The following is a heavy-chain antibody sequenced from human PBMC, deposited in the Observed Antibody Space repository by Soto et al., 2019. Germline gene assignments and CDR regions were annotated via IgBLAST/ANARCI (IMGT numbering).Heavy chain of an antibody. D-gene: IGHD3-10*01. V-gene: IGHV4-34*01. CDR3: ARTYGSGSYPYYYYYYMDV. CDR1: GGSFSGYY. Sequence: SETLSLTCAVYGGSFSGYYWSWIRQPPGKGLEWIGEINHSGSTNYNPSLKSRVTISVDTSKNQFSLKLSSVTAADTAVYYCARTYGSGSYPYYYYYYMDVWGKGTTVTVSS. CDR2: INHSGST. J-gene: IGHJ6*03.